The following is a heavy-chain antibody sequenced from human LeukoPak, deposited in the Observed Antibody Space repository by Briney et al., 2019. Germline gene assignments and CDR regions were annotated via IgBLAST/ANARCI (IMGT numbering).Heavy chain of an antibody. CDR2: IRSKAKSYAT. V-gene: IGHV3-73*01. J-gene: IGHJ4*02. CDR1: GFTFSDSA. D-gene: IGHD2-15*01. CDR3: TVVRGDRSGGSWCFAQ. Sequence: GGSLRLSCAASGFTFSDSAMHWVRQASGKGLEWVGRIRSKAKSYATAYAASVNGRFIISRDDSANTAYLQMNSLKTEDTAVYYCTVVRGDRSGGSWCFAQWGQGTLVTVSS.